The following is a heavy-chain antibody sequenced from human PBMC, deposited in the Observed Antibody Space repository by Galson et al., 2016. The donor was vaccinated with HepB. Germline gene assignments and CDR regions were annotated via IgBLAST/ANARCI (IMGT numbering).Heavy chain of an antibody. CDR1: GIIVSNSY. J-gene: IGHJ1*01. Sequence: SLRLSCAASGIIVSNSYMNWVRQAPGKGLEWVSGLYSGGSTYYSDSVRGRFTISRDNSKNTLFPQMNSLTVEDTAVYYCGGAAWATSGVHDWGQGTLVTVSS. V-gene: IGHV3-53*01. D-gene: IGHD6-25*01. CDR3: GGAAWATSGVHD. CDR2: LYSGGST.